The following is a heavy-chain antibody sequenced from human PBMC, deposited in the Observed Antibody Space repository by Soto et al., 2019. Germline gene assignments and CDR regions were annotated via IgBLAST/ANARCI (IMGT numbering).Heavy chain of an antibody. V-gene: IGHV3-23*01. CDR3: ARDGPHIKIFGYGDY. Sequence: GGSLRLSCVASGLTFSSYAMSWVRQVPGKGLEWVSLIGGSGTNTYYADSVKGRFTISRDNFKNTLYLQMSSLRADDTAVYYCARDGPHIKIFGYGDYWGQGNLVTVSS. CDR2: IGGSGTNT. D-gene: IGHD3-3*01. CDR1: GLTFSSYA. J-gene: IGHJ4*02.